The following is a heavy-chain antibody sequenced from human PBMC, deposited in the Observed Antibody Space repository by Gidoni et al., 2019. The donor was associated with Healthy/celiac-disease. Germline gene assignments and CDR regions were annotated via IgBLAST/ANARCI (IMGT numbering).Heavy chain of an antibody. J-gene: IGHJ4*02. CDR3: ARRGGEEDYYFDY. Sequence: QLQLQESGPGLVKPSETLSLTCTVSGGSISSSSYYWGWIRQPPGKGLEWIGSIYYSGSTYYNPSLKSRVTISVDTSKNQFSLKLSSVTAADTAVYYCARRGGEEDYYFDYWGQGTLVTVSS. D-gene: IGHD3-16*01. CDR1: GGSISSSSYY. CDR2: IYYSGST. V-gene: IGHV4-39*01.